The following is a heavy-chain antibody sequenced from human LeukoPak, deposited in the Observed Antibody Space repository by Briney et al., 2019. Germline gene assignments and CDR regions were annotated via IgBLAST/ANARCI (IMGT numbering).Heavy chain of an antibody. CDR2: ISYDGSNK. Sequence: GGSLRLSCAASGFTFSSYAMHWVRQAPGKGLEWVAVISYDGSNKYYADSVKGRFTISRDNSKNTLYLQMNSLRAEDTAVYYCARVPTRHYYDSRGLYFQHWGQGTLVTVSS. CDR1: GFTFSSYA. D-gene: IGHD3-22*01. J-gene: IGHJ1*01. V-gene: IGHV3-30-3*01. CDR3: ARVPTRHYYDSRGLYFQH.